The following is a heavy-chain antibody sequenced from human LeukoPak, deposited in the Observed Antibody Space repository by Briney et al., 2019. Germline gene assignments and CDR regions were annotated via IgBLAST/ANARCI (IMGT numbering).Heavy chain of an antibody. V-gene: IGHV3-9*01. CDR3: AKDISVGATPYYFDY. J-gene: IGHJ4*02. D-gene: IGHD1-26*01. CDR1: GFTFDDYA. Sequence: GRSLRLSCAASGFTFDDYAMHWVRQAPGKGLEWVSGTIWNSGSIGYADSVKGRFTISRDNAKNSLYLQMNSLRAEDTALYYCAKDISVGATPYYFDYWGQGTLVTVSS. CDR2: TIWNSGSI.